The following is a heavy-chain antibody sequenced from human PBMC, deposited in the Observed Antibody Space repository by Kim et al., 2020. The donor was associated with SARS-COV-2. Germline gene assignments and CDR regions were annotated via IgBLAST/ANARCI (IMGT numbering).Heavy chain of an antibody. CDR2: ISGTGDST. J-gene: IGHJ5*02. CDR1: GFTFSSSA. Sequence: RGSLRLSCVASGFTFSSSAITWVRQAPGKGLVWVSAISGTGDSTYYADSAKGRFTISRDNSKNTLYLQMDSLRAEDTAVYFCASPMEYWSDSSALSSWGQGTLVTVSS. V-gene: IGHV3-23*01. CDR3: ASPMEYWSDSSALSS. D-gene: IGHD3-22*01.